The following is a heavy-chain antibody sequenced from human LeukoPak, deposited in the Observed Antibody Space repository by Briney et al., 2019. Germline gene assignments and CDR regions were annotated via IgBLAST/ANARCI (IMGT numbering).Heavy chain of an antibody. V-gene: IGHV4-4*07. CDR3: ARDVGSGYYHNFDY. J-gene: IGHJ4*02. Sequence: SETLSLTCAVYGGSISSYYWSWIRQPAGKGLEWIGRIYTSGSTNYNPSLKSRVTMSVDTSKNQFSLKLSSVTAADTAVYYCARDVGSGYYHNFDYWGQGTLVTVSS. CDR1: GGSISSYY. D-gene: IGHD3-22*01. CDR2: IYTSGST.